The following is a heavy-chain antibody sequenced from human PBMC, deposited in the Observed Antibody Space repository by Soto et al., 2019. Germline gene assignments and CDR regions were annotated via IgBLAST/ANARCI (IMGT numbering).Heavy chain of an antibody. CDR3: ARRWGRTFDY. J-gene: IGHJ4*02. D-gene: IGHD7-27*01. Sequence: QVQLQESGPGLVKPSETLSLTCTVSGGSISSYYWSWNRQPPGKGLEWSGYIYYSGGNNYNPSLKSRVTISVDTSKNQFSLKLSSVTAADTAVYYCARRWGRTFDYWGQGTLVTVSS. CDR2: IYYSGGN. CDR1: GGSISSYY. V-gene: IGHV4-59*08.